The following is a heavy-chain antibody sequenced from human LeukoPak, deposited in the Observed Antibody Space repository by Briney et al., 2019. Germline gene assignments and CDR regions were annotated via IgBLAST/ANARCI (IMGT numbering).Heavy chain of an antibody. CDR2: INPNSGGT. CDR3: ARDGTAMVPGAFDI. Sequence: ASVKVSCKASGYTFTGYYMHWVRQAPGQGLEWMGWINPNSGGTNYAQKFQGRVTMTRDTSISTAYMELSRLRSDDTAVYYCARDGTAMVPGAFDIWGQGTMVTVSS. V-gene: IGHV1-2*02. CDR1: GYTFTGYY. D-gene: IGHD5-18*01. J-gene: IGHJ3*02.